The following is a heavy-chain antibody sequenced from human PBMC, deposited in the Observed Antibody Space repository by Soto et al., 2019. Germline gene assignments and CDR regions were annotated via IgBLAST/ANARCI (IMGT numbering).Heavy chain of an antibody. CDR1: GGSISRYY. V-gene: IGHV4-59*01. J-gene: IGHJ6*02. CDR2: MYNTGST. CDR3: ARDLWGYCGTDCYPLDV. D-gene: IGHD2-21*02. Sequence: QVQLQESGPGLVKPSETLSLTCTVSGGSISRYYWSWIRQPPGKGLEWIGYMYNTGSTVDNPSFMSRLTITVDTSKNQFSLKLKSVTAADTAVYYCARDLWGYCGTDCYPLDVWGQGTTVTVSS.